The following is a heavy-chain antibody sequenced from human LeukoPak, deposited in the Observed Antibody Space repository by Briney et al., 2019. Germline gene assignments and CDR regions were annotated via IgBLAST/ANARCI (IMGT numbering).Heavy chain of an antibody. CDR3: PRLVAAPGTYYFDY. CDR2: IYYSGST. J-gene: IGHJ4*02. D-gene: IGHD6-13*01. Sequence: PSETLSLTCTISGGSISGSSYYWGWIRQPPGKGLEWIGSIYYSGSTFYNPSLKSRVTISVDTSKNQFSLKLSSVTAADTAVYYCPRLVAAPGTYYFDYWGQGTLVTVSS. CDR1: GGSISGSSYY. V-gene: IGHV4-39*01.